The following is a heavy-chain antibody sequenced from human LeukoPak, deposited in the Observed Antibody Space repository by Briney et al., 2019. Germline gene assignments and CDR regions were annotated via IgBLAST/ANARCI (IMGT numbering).Heavy chain of an antibody. CDR1: GGSISSGSYY. CDR3: ARVLSSYYYYYMDV. D-gene: IGHD6-19*01. J-gene: IGHJ6*03. Sequence: SETLSLTCTVSGGSISSGSYYWSWIRQPAGKGLEWIGRIYTSGSTNYNPSLKSRVTISVDTSKNQFSLKLSSVTAADTAVYYCARVLSSYYYYYMDVWGKGTAVTVSS. V-gene: IGHV4-61*02. CDR2: IYTSGST.